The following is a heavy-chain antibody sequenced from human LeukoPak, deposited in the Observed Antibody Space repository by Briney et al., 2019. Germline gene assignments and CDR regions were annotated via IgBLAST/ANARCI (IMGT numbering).Heavy chain of an antibody. CDR1: GFTFSSYS. V-gene: IGHV3-21*01. J-gene: IGHJ5*02. CDR3: ARSDIVVVPAAMRWSWFDP. CDR2: ISSSSSYI. Sequence: PGGSLSLSCAASGFTFSSYSMSWVRQAPGKGLEWVSSISSSSSYIYYADSVKGRFTISRDNAKNSLYLQMNSLRAEDTAVYYCARSDIVVVPAAMRWSWFDPWGQGTLVTVSS. D-gene: IGHD2-2*01.